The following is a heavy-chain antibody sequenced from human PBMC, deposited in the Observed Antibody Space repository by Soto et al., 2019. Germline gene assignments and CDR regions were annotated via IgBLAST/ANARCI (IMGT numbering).Heavy chain of an antibody. Sequence: VGSLRLSCAVSGFTFGAYAMNWIRRAPGKGLEWVSAISGTGSNTYYTNSVKGRFTISRDNSRNTLFLQMNSLRVDDTAVYYCAKDRGRIVADWFDPWGQGTLVTVSS. CDR3: AKDRGRIVADWFDP. V-gene: IGHV3-23*01. CDR1: GFTFGAYA. CDR2: ISGTGSNT. D-gene: IGHD2-21*01. J-gene: IGHJ5*02.